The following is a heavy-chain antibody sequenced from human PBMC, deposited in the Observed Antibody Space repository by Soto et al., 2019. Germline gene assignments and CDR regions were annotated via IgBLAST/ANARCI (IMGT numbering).Heavy chain of an antibody. CDR3: ARRHSGYEGLPLGGYYYYYMDV. CDR1: GGSISSYY. J-gene: IGHJ6*03. D-gene: IGHD5-12*01. Sequence: PSETLSLTCPVSGGSISSYYWSWIRQPPGKGLEWIGYIYYSGSTNYNPSLKSRVTISVDTSKNQFSLKLSSVTAADTAVYYCARRHSGYEGLPLGGYYYYYMDVWGKGTTVT. V-gene: IGHV4-59*08. CDR2: IYYSGST.